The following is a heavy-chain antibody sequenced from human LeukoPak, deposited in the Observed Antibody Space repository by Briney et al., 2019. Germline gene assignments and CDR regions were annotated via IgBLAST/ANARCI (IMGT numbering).Heavy chain of an antibody. D-gene: IGHD2-2*01. Sequence: GGSLRLSCAASGFTFSSYWMTWVRQAPGKGLEWVAVISYDGSNKYYADSVKGRFTISRDNSKNTLYLQMNSLRAEDTAVYYCAKDLSVRVVVPAATEFDYWGQGTLVTVSS. CDR3: AKDLSVRVVVPAATEFDY. CDR2: ISYDGSNK. J-gene: IGHJ4*02. V-gene: IGHV3-30*18. CDR1: GFTFSSYW.